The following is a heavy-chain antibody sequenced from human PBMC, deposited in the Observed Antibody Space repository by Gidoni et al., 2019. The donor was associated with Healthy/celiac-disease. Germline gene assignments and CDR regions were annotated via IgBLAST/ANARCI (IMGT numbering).Heavy chain of an antibody. CDR2: ISGSGGST. Sequence: EVQLLESGGGWVQPGGSLRLSCADSGFTFSSYAMSWVRQAPGKGLWCVSAISGSGGSTYYADSVKGRFTISRDNSKNTLYLQMNSLRAEDTAVYYCAKGGKLNVFGDFDYWGQGTLVTVSS. V-gene: IGHV3-23*01. D-gene: IGHD3-3*01. CDR3: AKGGKLNVFGDFDY. CDR1: GFTFSSYA. J-gene: IGHJ4*02.